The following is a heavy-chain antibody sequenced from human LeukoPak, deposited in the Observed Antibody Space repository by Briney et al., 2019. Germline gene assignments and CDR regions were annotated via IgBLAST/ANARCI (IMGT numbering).Heavy chain of an antibody. Sequence: TSGTLSLTCAVSGDSISSGNWWSWVRQAPGKGLEWVAFIRYDGSNKYYADSVKGRFTISRDNSKNTLYLQMNSLRAEDTAVYYCAKADDHRSGQGFDYWGQGTLVTVSS. CDR3: AKADDHRSGQGFDY. CDR1: GDSISSGN. CDR2: IRYDGSNK. D-gene: IGHD3-22*01. V-gene: IGHV3-30*02. J-gene: IGHJ4*02.